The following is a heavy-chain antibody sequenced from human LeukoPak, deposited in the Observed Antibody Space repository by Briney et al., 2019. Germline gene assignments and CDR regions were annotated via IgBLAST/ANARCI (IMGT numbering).Heavy chain of an antibody. CDR3: ATDLEYSSSSGDY. D-gene: IGHD6-6*01. CDR1: GFTFSSYG. Sequence: PGGSLRLSCAASGFTFSSYGMHWVRQAPGKGLEWVAFIRYGGSNKYYADSVKGRFTISRDNSKNTLYLQMNSLRADDTAVCYCATDLEYSSSSGDYWGQGTLVTVSS. V-gene: IGHV3-30*02. CDR2: IRYGGSNK. J-gene: IGHJ4*02.